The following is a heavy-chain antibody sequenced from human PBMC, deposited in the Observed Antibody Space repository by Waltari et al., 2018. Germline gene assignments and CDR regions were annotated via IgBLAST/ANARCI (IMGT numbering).Heavy chain of an antibody. D-gene: IGHD1-26*01. Sequence: QVQLQESGPGLVKPSQTLSLTCPVSGGSISSGGYYWSWIRQHPGKGLEWIGYIYYSGSTYYNPSLKSRVTISVDTSKNQFSLKLSSVTAADTAVYYCARVRPGSQEYYFDYWGQGTLVTVSS. J-gene: IGHJ4*02. CDR1: GGSISSGGYY. CDR2: IYYSGST. V-gene: IGHV4-31*03. CDR3: ARVRPGSQEYYFDY.